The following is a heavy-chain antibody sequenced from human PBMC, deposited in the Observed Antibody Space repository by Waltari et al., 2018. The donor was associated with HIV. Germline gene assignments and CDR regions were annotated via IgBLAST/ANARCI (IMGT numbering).Heavy chain of an antibody. V-gene: IGHV3-23*01. CDR2: IRGGGET. D-gene: IGHD3-10*01. CDR1: GFIFPAFA. J-gene: IGHJ3*01. Sequence: QLLESGGGLVEPGGSLSLSCAASGFIFPAFALDGVRQAPGKGLEWVSAIRGGGETFDADSVKGRFTISRDNSKNTLYLQMNSLRADDAAVYYCVKDSGRAADVFDLWGQGTMVTVSS. CDR3: VKDSGRAADVFDL.